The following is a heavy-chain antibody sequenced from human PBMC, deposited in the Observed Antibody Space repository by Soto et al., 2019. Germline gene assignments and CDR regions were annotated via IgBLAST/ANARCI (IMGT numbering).Heavy chain of an antibody. J-gene: IGHJ6*02. CDR1: GGSVSSGSYY. CDR3: ARIDRLGHYYYYGMDV. CDR2: IYYSGST. V-gene: IGHV4-61*01. D-gene: IGHD3-16*01. Sequence: SETLSLTCTVSGGSVSSGSYYWSWIRQPPGKGLEWIGYIYYSGSTNYNPSLKSRVTISVDTSKNQFSLKLSSVTAADTAVYYCARIDRLGHYYYYGMDVWGQGTTVTV.